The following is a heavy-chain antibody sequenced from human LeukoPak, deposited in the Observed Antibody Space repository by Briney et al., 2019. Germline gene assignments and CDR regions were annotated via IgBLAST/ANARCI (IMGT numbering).Heavy chain of an antibody. CDR2: ISSSGSTI. CDR1: GFTSSSYE. CDR3: ARDRINGTHDGWFDP. J-gene: IGHJ5*02. Sequence: PGGSLRLSCAASGFTSSSYEMNWVRQAPGKGLEWVSYISSSGSTIYYADSVKGRFTISRDNAKNSLYLQMNSLRAEDTAVYYCARDRINGTHDGWFDPWGQGTLATVSS. D-gene: IGHD1-14*01. V-gene: IGHV3-48*03.